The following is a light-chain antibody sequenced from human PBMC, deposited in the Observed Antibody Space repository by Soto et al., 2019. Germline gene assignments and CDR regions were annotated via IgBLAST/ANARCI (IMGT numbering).Light chain of an antibody. J-gene: IGKJ2*01. CDR1: QSIFNW. CDR3: HQYKSAT. V-gene: IGKV1-5*01. Sequence: DIQMTQSPSTLSAYVGDRVTITCRASQSIFNWLAWYQQKPGKAPNLLIYDASSLQSWVPARFSGSGSGTAFTLTISSLQPDDSATYYCHQYKSATFGQGTKLEI. CDR2: DAS.